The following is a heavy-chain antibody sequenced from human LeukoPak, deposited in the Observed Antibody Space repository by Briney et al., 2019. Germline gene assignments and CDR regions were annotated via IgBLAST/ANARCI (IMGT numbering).Heavy chain of an antibody. V-gene: IGHV3-33*01. CDR1: GFTFSSYG. CDR3: ARDHRIAVAGTFADY. J-gene: IGHJ4*02. Sequence: QSGGSLRLSCAASGFTFSSYGMHWVRQAPGKGLEWVAVIWYDGSNKYYADSVKGRFTISRENSKNTLYLQMNSLRAEDTAVYYCARDHRIAVAGTFADYWGQGTLVTVSS. D-gene: IGHD6-19*01. CDR2: IWYDGSNK.